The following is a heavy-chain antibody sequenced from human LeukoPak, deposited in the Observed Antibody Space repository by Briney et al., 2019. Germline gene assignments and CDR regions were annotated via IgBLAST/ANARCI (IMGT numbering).Heavy chain of an antibody. V-gene: IGHV4-38-2*01. J-gene: IGHJ6*03. CDR1: GYSISSGYY. Sequence: KASETLSLTCAVSGYSISSGYYWGWIRQPPGKGLEWIGSIYHSGSTYYNPSLKSRVTISADTSKNQFSLKLSSVTAADTAVYYCARYGCSSTSCFYYYYYYMDVWGKGTTVTVSS. CDR2: IYHSGST. D-gene: IGHD2-2*01. CDR3: ARYGCSSTSCFYYYYYYMDV.